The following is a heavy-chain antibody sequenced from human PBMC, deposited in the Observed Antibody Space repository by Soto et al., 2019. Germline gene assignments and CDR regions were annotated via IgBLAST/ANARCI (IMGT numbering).Heavy chain of an antibody. J-gene: IGHJ4*02. Sequence: QVQLVQSGAEVKKPGSSVKVSCKASGGTFSSYAISWVRQAPGQGLEWMGGIIPIFGTANYAQKVQGRVTITADESTSTAYMELSSLRSEDTAVYYCARDRMTTVTTFPTYYFDYWGQGTLVTVSS. CDR1: GGTFSSYA. D-gene: IGHD4-17*01. CDR3: ARDRMTTVTTFPTYYFDY. CDR2: IIPIFGTA. V-gene: IGHV1-69*01.